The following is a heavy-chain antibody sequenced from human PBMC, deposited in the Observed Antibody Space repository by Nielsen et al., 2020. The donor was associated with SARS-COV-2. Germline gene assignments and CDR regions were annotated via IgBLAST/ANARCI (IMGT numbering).Heavy chain of an antibody. J-gene: IGHJ6*02. CDR3: AKDQADSFYYYYGMDV. CDR2: INWSSGHI. Sequence: SLKISCAASGFTFDDYAMHWVRQAPGKGLEWVSGINWSSGHIAYADSVKGRFTISRDNAKKSLYLQINSLRAEDSALYYCAKDQADSFYYYYGMDVWGQGTTVTVSS. V-gene: IGHV3-9*01. D-gene: IGHD2-15*01. CDR1: GFTFDDYA.